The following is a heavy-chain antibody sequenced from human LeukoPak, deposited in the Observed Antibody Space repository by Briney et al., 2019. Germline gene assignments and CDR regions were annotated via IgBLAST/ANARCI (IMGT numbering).Heavy chain of an antibody. CDR1: GFTFSGSA. D-gene: IGHD1-7*01. Sequence: GGSLKLSCAASGFTFSGSAMHWVRQASGKGLEWVGRIRSKANSYATAYAASVKGRFTISRDDSKNTAYLQTNSLKTEDTAVYYCTRPITGTTSWGQGTLVTVSS. CDR3: TRPITGTTS. V-gene: IGHV3-73*01. CDR2: IRSKANSYAT. J-gene: IGHJ4*02.